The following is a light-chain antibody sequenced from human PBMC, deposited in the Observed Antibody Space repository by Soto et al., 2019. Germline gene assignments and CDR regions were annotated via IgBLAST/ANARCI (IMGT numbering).Light chain of an antibody. Sequence: QSVLTQPASVSGSPGQSITISFTGSSNNIGGYSLVSWYQQSPGKVPKLLIFEVNKRPSGVSDRFSGSKSGDTASLTISGLQAEDEADYYCCSYAGSVVFGGGTKLPV. CDR2: EVN. CDR3: CSYAGSVV. V-gene: IGLV2-23*02. CDR1: SNNIGGYSL. J-gene: IGLJ2*01.